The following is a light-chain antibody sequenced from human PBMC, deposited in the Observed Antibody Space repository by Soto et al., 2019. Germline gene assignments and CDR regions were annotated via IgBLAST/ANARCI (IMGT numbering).Light chain of an antibody. CDR2: DVS. V-gene: IGLV2-14*01. J-gene: IGLJ1*01. Sequence: QSALTQPASVSGSPGQSITISCTGTTSDIGGYYFVSWFQQYPGKAPTLIIYDVSNRPSGSSSRFSGSKTGNTATLTISGLQAEDEADYYCSSYRSSTTPLVFGTATKVTVL. CDR3: SSYRSSTTPLV. CDR1: TSDIGGYYF.